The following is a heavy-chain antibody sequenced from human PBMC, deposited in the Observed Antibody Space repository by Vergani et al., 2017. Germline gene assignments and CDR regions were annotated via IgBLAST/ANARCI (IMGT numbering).Heavy chain of an antibody. CDR2: ISYDGSNK. CDR1: GFTFSSYA. CDR3: ARVQAYYYYGMDV. Sequence: QVQLMESGGGVVQPGRSLRLSCAASGFTFSSYAMHWVRQAPGKGLEWVAVISYDGSNKYYADSVKGRFTISRDNSKNTLYLQMNSLRAEDTAVYYCARVQAYYYYGMDVWGQGTTVTVSS. J-gene: IGHJ6*02. V-gene: IGHV3-30-3*01.